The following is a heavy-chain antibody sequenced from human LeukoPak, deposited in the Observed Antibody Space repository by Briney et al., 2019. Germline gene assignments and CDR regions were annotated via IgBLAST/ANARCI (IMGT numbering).Heavy chain of an antibody. D-gene: IGHD3-22*01. CDR2: IYYSGST. Sequence: PSETLSLTCTVSGGSISSYYWSWIRQPPGKGLEWIGYIYYSGSTNYNPSLKSRVTISVDTSKNQFSLKLSSVTAADTAVYYCARGVVVGYKEARPNPDDYWGQGTLVTVSS. V-gene: IGHV4-59*01. CDR1: GGSISSYY. CDR3: ARGVVVGYKEARPNPDDY. J-gene: IGHJ4*02.